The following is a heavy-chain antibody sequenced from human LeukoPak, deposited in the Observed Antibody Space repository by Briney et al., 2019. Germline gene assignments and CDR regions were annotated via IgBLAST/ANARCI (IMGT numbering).Heavy chain of an antibody. CDR2: IYYSGST. Sequence: SETLSLTCTVSGGSISSYYWSWIRQPPGKGLEWIGYIYYSGSTNYNPSLKSRVTISVDTSKNQFSLKLSSVTAADTAVYYCARRPSIAAAEGFSWFDPWGQGTLVTVSS. CDR3: ARRPSIAAAEGFSWFDP. D-gene: IGHD6-13*01. J-gene: IGHJ5*02. V-gene: IGHV4-59*01. CDR1: GGSISSYY.